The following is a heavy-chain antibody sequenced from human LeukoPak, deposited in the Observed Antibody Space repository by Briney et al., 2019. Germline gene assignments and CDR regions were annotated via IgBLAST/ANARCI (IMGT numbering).Heavy chain of an antibody. V-gene: IGHV4-34*01. CDR1: GGSFSGYY. J-gene: IGHJ6*03. CDR3: ARVTVAGTYYYYYYMDV. D-gene: IGHD6-19*01. CDR2: INHSGST. Sequence: NPSETLSLTCAVYGGSFSGYYWSWIRQPPGKGLEWIGEINHSGSTNYNPSLKSRVTISVDTSKNQFSLKLSSVTAADTAVYYCARVTVAGTYYYYYYMDVWGKGTTVTVSS.